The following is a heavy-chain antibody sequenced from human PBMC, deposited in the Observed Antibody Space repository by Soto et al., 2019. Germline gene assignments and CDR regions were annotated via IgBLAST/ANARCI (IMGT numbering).Heavy chain of an antibody. CDR3: VRDPVALRNRVRVGYFNL. CDR2: IWHDGSGT. J-gene: IGHJ2*01. Sequence: QVKLVESGGGVVQPGRSLRLSCAASGFVFTTYGMHWVRQAPGKGLEWVGVIWHDGSGTYYADALKGRFTISRVNSKNTLFLQMDRLTVEDTAVYYCVRDPVALRNRVRVGYFNLWGRGTQVTVSS. V-gene: IGHV3-33*01. CDR1: GFVFTTYG. D-gene: IGHD1-26*01.